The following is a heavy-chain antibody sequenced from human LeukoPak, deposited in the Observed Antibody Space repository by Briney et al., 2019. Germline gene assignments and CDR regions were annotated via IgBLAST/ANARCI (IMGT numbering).Heavy chain of an antibody. CDR3: ARAQLGFDY. CDR2: IRKKSKSYTT. Sequence: GGSLRLSCAASEFSVGSNYMDWVRQAPGKGLEWVGRIRKKSKSYTTEYAASVKGRFTISRDDSKNSLYLQMNSLKIEDTAVYYCARAQLGFDYWGQGTLVTVSS. D-gene: IGHD1-1*01. J-gene: IGHJ4*02. V-gene: IGHV3-72*01. CDR1: EFSVGSNY.